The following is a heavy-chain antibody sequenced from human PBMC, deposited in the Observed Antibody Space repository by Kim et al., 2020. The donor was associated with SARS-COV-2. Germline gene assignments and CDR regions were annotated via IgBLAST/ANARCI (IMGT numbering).Heavy chain of an antibody. V-gene: IGHV4-4*07. CDR3: ARENYSGSYYGNWFDP. CDR1: GGSISSYY. Sequence: SETLSLTCTVSGGSISSYYWSWIRQPAGKGLEWIGRIYTSGSTNYNPSLKSRVTMSVDTSKNQFSLKLSSVTAAGTAVYYCARENYSGSYYGNWFDPRGQGTLVTASS. CDR2: IYTSGST. D-gene: IGHD1-26*01. J-gene: IGHJ5*02.